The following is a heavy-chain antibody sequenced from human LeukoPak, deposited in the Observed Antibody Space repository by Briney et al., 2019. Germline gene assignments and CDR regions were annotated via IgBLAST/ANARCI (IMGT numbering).Heavy chain of an antibody. Sequence: SETLSLTYTVSGGSISSYYWSWIRQPPGKGLEWIGYIYYSGSTNCNPSLKSRVTISVDTSKNQFSLKLSSVTAADTAVYYCASLVRHLGESGENWFDPWSQATLVTVSS. CDR1: GGSISSYY. V-gene: IGHV4-59*01. CDR2: IYYSGST. J-gene: IGHJ5*02. D-gene: IGHD3-10*01. CDR3: ASLVRHLGESGENWFDP.